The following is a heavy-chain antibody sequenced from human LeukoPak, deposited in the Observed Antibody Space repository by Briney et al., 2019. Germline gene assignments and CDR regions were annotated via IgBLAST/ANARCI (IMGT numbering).Heavy chain of an antibody. Sequence: ASVKVSCKASGYTFTSYGISWVRQAPGQGLEWMGWISAYNGNTNYAQKLQGRVTMTTDTSTSTAYMELRSLRSDDTAVYYCARSIVATIRNYYYYMDVWGKGTTVTVSS. CDR3: ARSIVATIRNYYYYMDV. D-gene: IGHD5-12*01. V-gene: IGHV1-18*01. J-gene: IGHJ6*03. CDR2: ISAYNGNT. CDR1: GYTFTSYG.